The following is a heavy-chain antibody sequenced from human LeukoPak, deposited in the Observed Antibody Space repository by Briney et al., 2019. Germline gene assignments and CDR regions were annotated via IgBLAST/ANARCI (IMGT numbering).Heavy chain of an antibody. CDR3: ARGAEEYDFWSGYPFDP. J-gene: IGHJ5*02. CDR2: INHSGST. Sequence: SETLSLTCAVYGGSFSGYYWSWIRQPPGKGLEWIGEINHSGSTNYNPSLKSRVTISVDTSKNRFSLKLSSVTAADTAVYYCARGAEEYDFWSGYPFDPWGREPWSPSPQ. D-gene: IGHD3-3*01. V-gene: IGHV4-34*01. CDR1: GGSFSGYY.